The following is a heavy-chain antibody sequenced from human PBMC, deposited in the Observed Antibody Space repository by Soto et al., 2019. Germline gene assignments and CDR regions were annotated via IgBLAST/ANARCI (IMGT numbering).Heavy chain of an antibody. D-gene: IGHD2-15*01. CDR3: ATDLGMPSGGRWYSTFFED. J-gene: IGHJ4*02. Sequence: VQLVESGGGVVQPGRSLRLSCEASGFTFSSRGMHWVRQAPVKGLEWVALIWADGSSQYYVDSVKGRFTISRDNSRNTLYLQMNSLRAEDTAVYYCATDLGMPSGGRWYSTFFEDWGQGTLVTVSP. CDR1: GFTFSSRG. CDR2: IWADGSSQ. V-gene: IGHV3-33*01.